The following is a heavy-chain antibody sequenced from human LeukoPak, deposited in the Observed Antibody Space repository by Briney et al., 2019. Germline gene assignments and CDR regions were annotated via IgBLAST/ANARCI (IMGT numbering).Heavy chain of an antibody. CDR3: ARGGRWYFDF. Sequence: PGGSLRLSCAASGFAFSGYWMSCVRQAPGKGLECVANIKEDGSEKHYVDSVKGRFTLSRDNAMNSLYLQINSLRVEDTAVYYCARGGRWYFDFWGQGTLVTVSS. CDR1: GFAFSGYW. V-gene: IGHV3-7*03. J-gene: IGHJ4*02. D-gene: IGHD2-15*01. CDR2: IKEDGSEK.